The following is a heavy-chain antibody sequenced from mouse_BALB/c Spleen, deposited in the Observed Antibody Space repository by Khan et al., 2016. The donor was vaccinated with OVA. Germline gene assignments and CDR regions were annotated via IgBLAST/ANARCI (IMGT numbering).Heavy chain of an antibody. D-gene: IGHD2-3*01. J-gene: IGHJ2*01. Sequence: QVQLKESGPELVKPGASVKMSCKASGYTFTYYVITWVKQRTGQGLEWIGEIYPGSDNAYYNERFKGKATLTAGKSSNTTHMQLISLTSEDSAVYFCAREDVYYVYFAYWGQGTTLTVSS. CDR2: IYPGSDNA. CDR1: GYTFTYYV. CDR3: AREDVYYVYFAY. V-gene: IGHV1-77*01.